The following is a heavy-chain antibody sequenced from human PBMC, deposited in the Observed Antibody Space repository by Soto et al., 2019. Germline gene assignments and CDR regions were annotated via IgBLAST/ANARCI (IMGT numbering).Heavy chain of an antibody. V-gene: IGHV4-59*01. Sequence: SETLSLTCTVSGGSISGSFWTWIRQPPGKGLEWIGYIHYRGNTNYNPSLKSRVTMSLDTSKNQFSLKLNSVTAADTAVYYCARRLGAAAGTAWWFDPWGQGTRVTVSS. CDR3: ARRLGAAAGTAWWFDP. CDR1: GGSISGSF. CDR2: IHYRGNT. D-gene: IGHD6-13*01. J-gene: IGHJ5*02.